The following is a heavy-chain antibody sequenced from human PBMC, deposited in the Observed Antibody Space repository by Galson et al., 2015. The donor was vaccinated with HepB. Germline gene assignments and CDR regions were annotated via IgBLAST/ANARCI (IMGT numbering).Heavy chain of an antibody. CDR3: ARVEEEYQLPQLGWFDP. CDR2: ISSSSSYI. Sequence: SLRLSCAASGFTFSSYSMNWVRQAPGKGLEWVSSISSSSSYIYYADSVKGRFTISRDNAKNSLYLQMNSLRAEDTAVYYCARVEEEYQLPQLGWFDPWGQGTLVTVSS. V-gene: IGHV3-21*01. D-gene: IGHD2-2*01. J-gene: IGHJ5*02. CDR1: GFTFSSYS.